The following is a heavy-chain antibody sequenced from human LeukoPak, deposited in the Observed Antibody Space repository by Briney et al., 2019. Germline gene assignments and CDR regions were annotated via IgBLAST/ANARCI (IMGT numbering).Heavy chain of an antibody. V-gene: IGHV3-21*01. CDR3: ARERGGWHHDAFDI. D-gene: IGHD6-19*01. CDR2: ISSSSSYI. Sequence: GGSLRLSCAASGFTFSSYSMNWVSQAPGKWLEWVSSISSSSSYIYYADSVKGRFTISRDNAKNSLYLQMNSLRAEDTAVYYCARERGGWHHDAFDIWGQGTMVTVSS. J-gene: IGHJ3*02. CDR1: GFTFSSYS.